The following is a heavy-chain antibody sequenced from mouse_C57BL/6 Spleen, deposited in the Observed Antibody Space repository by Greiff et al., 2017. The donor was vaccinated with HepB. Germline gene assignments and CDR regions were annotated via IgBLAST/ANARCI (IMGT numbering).Heavy chain of an antibody. V-gene: IGHV1-72*01. Sequence: VKLKQPGAELVKPGASVKLSCKASGYTFTSYWMHWVKQRPGRGLEWIGRIDPNSGGTKYNEKFKSKATLTVDKPSSTAYMQLSSLTSEDSAVYYCAREDWDYAMDYWGQGTSVTVSS. D-gene: IGHD4-1*01. CDR3: AREDWDYAMDY. J-gene: IGHJ4*01. CDR2: IDPNSGGT. CDR1: GYTFTSYW.